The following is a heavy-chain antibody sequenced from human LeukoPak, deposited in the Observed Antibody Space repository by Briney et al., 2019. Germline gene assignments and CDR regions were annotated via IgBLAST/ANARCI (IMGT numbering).Heavy chain of an antibody. Sequence: SETLSLTCTVSGGSISSYYWSWIRQPPGKGLEWIGYIYYSGSTNYNPSLKSRVTISVDTSKNQFSLKLSSVIAADTAVYYCARTTEGYCSSASCFAFSYSYYMDVWGKGTTVTISS. CDR2: IYYSGST. CDR1: GGSISSYY. CDR3: ARTTEGYCSSASCFAFSYSYYMDV. J-gene: IGHJ6*03. D-gene: IGHD2-2*01. V-gene: IGHV4-59*01.